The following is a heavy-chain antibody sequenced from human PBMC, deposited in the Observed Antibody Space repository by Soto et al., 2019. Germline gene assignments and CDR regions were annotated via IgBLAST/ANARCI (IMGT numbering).Heavy chain of an antibody. CDR3: AKNPDSSGYYNYYFDY. CDR1: GFTFSSYA. Sequence: EVQLLESGGGLVQPGGSLRLSCAASGFTFSSYAMSWVRQAPGKGLEWVSAISGSGGSTYYADSVKGRFTISRDNSKNTLYLQMNSLRAEDTAVYYCAKNPDSSGYYNYYFDYWGQRTLVTVSS. V-gene: IGHV3-23*01. D-gene: IGHD3-22*01. CDR2: ISGSGGST. J-gene: IGHJ4*02.